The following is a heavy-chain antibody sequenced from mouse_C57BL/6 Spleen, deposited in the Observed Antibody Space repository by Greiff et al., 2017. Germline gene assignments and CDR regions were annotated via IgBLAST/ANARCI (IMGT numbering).Heavy chain of an antibody. CDR3: TKIYYGNYWYFDV. J-gene: IGHJ1*03. CDR2: IRLKSDNYAT. Sequence: EVKVEESGGGLVQPGGSMKLSCVASGFTFSNYWMNWVRQSPEKGLEWVARIRLKSDNYATHYAESVKGRFTISRDDSKSSVYLQMNNLRAEDTGIYYCTKIYYGNYWYFDVWGTGTTVTVSS. D-gene: IGHD2-1*01. V-gene: IGHV6-3*01. CDR1: GFTFSNYW.